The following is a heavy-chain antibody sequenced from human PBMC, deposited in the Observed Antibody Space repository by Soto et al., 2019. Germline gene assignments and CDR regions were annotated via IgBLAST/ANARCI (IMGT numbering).Heavy chain of an antibody. CDR3: ARAKVATTDLDY. CDR2: IYYSGST. CDR1: GGSISSYY. V-gene: IGHV4-59*01. J-gene: IGHJ4*02. Sequence: SETLSLTCTVSGGSISSYYWSWIRQPPGKGLEWIGYIYYSGSTNYNPSLKSRVTISVDTSKNQFSLKLSSVTAADTAMYYCARAKVATTDLDYWGQGTLVTVSS. D-gene: IGHD5-12*01.